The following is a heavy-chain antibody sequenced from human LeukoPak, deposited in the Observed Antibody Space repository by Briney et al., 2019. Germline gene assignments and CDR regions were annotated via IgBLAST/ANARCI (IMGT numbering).Heavy chain of an antibody. CDR1: GFTFSSYA. CDR2: ISGSGGST. D-gene: IGHD2-2*02. Sequence: GGSLRLSCAASGFTFSSYAMSWVRQAPGKGLEWVSAISGSGGSTYYADSVKGRFTISRDNAKNSLYLQMNSLRAEDTAVYYCARHCSSTSCYTADAFDIWGQGTMVTVSS. CDR3: ARHCSSTSCYTADAFDI. J-gene: IGHJ3*02. V-gene: IGHV3-23*01.